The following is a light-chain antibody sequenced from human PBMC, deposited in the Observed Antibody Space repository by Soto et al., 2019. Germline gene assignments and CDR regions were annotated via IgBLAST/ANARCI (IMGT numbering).Light chain of an antibody. CDR3: IQALQTPIT. V-gene: IGKV2-28*01. CDR1: QSLLHSNGYNY. CDR2: LGS. J-gene: IGKJ5*01. Sequence: DIVMTQSPLSLPVTPGEPASISCRSSQSLLHSNGYNYLDWYLQKPGQSPQLLIYLGSNRASGVPDRFSGSGSGTDFTLKISRVEAADVGVYYCIQALQTPITFGQGTRLEIK.